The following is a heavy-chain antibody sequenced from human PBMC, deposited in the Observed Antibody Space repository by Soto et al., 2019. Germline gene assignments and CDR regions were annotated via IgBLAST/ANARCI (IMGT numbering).Heavy chain of an antibody. J-gene: IGHJ4*02. CDR1: GSNISGSY. CDR2: VHYSGST. CDR3: ARAGGLGAVAVDY. D-gene: IGHD6-19*01. V-gene: IGHV4-59*12. Sequence: SETLSLTSTVSGSNISGSYWSWIRQPPGKGLEWIGYVHYSGSTNYYPSLKSRVTISVDTSKNQFSLKLSSLTAADTAVYYCARAGGLGAVAVDYWGQGTLVTVSS.